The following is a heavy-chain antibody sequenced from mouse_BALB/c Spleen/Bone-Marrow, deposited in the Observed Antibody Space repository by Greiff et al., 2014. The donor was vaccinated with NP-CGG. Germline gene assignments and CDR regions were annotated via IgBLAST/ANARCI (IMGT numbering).Heavy chain of an antibody. D-gene: IGHD1-1*01. CDR3: ARWDYYGYAMDY. CDR1: GYSFTGYT. Sequence: VQLKESGPELVKPGASMKISCKASGYSFTGYTMNWVKQSHGKNLEWIGLINPYNGGTSYNQRFKGKATLTVDKSSSTAYMELLSLTSEDSAVYYCARWDYYGYAMDYWGQGTSVTVSS. V-gene: IGHV1-18*01. CDR2: INPYNGGT. J-gene: IGHJ4*01.